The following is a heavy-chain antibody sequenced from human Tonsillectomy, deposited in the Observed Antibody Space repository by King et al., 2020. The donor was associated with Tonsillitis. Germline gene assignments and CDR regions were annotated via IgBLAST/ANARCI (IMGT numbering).Heavy chain of an antibody. CDR1: GYRFTNYW. CDR3: ARSGDVFDI. CDR2: IDPSDSYT. Sequence: VQLVESGAEVKKPGESLRISCKGSGYRFTNYWITWVRQMPGKGLQWMGRIDPSDSYTEHSPSFRGHVTISVEKAINTAYLQWSSLKASDTAMYYCARSGDVFDIWGQGRMVTVSS. V-gene: IGHV5-10-1*03. D-gene: IGHD1-26*01. J-gene: IGHJ3*02.